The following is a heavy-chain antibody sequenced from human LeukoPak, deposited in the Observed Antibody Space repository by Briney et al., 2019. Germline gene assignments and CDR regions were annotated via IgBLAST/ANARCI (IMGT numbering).Heavy chain of an antibody. V-gene: IGHV3-9*01. D-gene: IGHD3-22*01. CDR3: AKSSGYYYVGDY. J-gene: IGHJ4*02. CDR1: GFTFDDYA. Sequence: GRSLRLSCAASGFTFDDYAMHWVRQAPGKGLEWVSGISWNSGSIGYADSVKGRFTISRDNAKNSLYLQMNSLRAEDTALYYCAKSSGYYYVGDYWGQGTLVTVSS. CDR2: ISWNSGSI.